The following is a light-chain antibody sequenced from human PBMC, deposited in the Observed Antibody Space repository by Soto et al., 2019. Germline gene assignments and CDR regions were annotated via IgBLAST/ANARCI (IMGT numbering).Light chain of an antibody. J-gene: IGKJ3*01. Sequence: EIVLTQSPDTLSLSPGERATLSCRASQSVRSSLAWYQQKPGQAPRLLIYDASKRGTGIPARFSGSGSGTDFTLTISSREPEDFAVYYCQQRSNWPPEVTFGPGTKVDIK. CDR2: DAS. CDR3: QQRSNWPPEVT. CDR1: QSVRSS. V-gene: IGKV3-11*01.